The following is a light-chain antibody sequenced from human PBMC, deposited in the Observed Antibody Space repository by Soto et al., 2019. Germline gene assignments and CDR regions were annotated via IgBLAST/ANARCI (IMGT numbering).Light chain of an antibody. CDR2: TGS. Sequence: DIQMTQSPSSVSASVGDRVSITCRASQGINSWLAWYQQKPGRAPKLLIYTGSSLQSGVPSRVSGTGSGTDFTLTISSLQPEDVATYYCQQANSFHLTFGGGTKVEIK. J-gene: IGKJ4*01. CDR1: QGINSW. CDR3: QQANSFHLT. V-gene: IGKV1-12*01.